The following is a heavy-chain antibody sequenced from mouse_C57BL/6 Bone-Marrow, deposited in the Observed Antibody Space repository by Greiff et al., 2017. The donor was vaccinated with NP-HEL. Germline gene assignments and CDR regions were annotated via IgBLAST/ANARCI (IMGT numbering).Heavy chain of an antibody. CDR3: TTGGRGAVDY. J-gene: IGHJ4*01. Sequence: VQLQQSGAELVRPGASVKLSCTASGFNIKDDYMHWVKQRPEQGLEWIGWIDPENGDTEYASKFQGKATITADTSSNTAYLQLSSLTSEDTAVYYCTTGGRGAVDYWGQGTSVTVSS. V-gene: IGHV14-4*01. CDR2: IDPENGDT. CDR1: GFNIKDDY.